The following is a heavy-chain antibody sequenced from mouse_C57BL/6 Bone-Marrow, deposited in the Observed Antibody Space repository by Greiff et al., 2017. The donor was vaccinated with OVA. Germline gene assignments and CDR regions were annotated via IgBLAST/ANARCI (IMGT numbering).Heavy chain of an antibody. CDR1: GFTFSSYG. V-gene: IGHV5-6*01. D-gene: IGHD3-1*01. CDR2: ISSGGSYT. J-gene: IGHJ2*01. Sequence: EVKLMESGGDLVKPGGSLKLSCAASGFTFSSYGMSWVRQTPDKRLEWVATISSGGSYTYYPDSVKGRFTISRDNAKNTLYLQMSSLKSEDTAMYYCARHGAARFDYWGQGTTLTVSS. CDR3: ARHGAARFDY.